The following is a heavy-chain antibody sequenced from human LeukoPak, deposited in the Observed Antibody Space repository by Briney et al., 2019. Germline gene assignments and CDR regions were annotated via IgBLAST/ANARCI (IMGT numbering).Heavy chain of an antibody. CDR1: GYTFTSYY. V-gene: IGHV1-46*01. D-gene: IGHD6-19*01. J-gene: IGHJ6*02. CDR2: INPSGGST. Sequence: GASVKVSCTASGYTFTSYYMHWVRQAPGQGLEWMGIINPSGGSTSYAQKFQGRVTMTRDTSTSTVYMELSSLRSEDTAVYYCAREVSSGWSYYYYYGMDVWGQGTTVTVSS. CDR3: AREVSSGWSYYYYYGMDV.